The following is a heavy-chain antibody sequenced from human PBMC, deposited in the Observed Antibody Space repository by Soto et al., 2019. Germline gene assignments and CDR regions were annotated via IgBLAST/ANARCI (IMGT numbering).Heavy chain of an antibody. D-gene: IGHD6-19*01. J-gene: IGHJ4*02. CDR3: ARDPAGYYFDY. CDR2: IWYDGSNK. Sequence: QVQLVESGGGVVQPGRSLRLSCAASGFIFSSYGMHWVRQAPGKGLEWVAVIWYDGSNKYYADSVKGRFTISRDNSKNTLYLQMNSLRAEDAAVYYCARDPAGYYFDYWGQGTLVTVSS. V-gene: IGHV3-33*01. CDR1: GFIFSSYG.